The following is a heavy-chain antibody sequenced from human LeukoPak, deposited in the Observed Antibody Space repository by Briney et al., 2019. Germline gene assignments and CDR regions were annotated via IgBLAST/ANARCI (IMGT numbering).Heavy chain of an antibody. CDR1: GGSFSGYY. J-gene: IGHJ6*04. V-gene: IGHV4-59*01. D-gene: IGHD3-3*01. CDR2: IYYSGST. CDR3: ATGVVHILDV. Sequence: PSETLSLTCAVCGGSFSGYYWGWIRRPPGKGLEWIGYIYYSGSTNYNPSLKSRVTISVDTSKNQFSLKLSSVTAADTAVCYCATGVVHILDVWGKGTTVTVAS.